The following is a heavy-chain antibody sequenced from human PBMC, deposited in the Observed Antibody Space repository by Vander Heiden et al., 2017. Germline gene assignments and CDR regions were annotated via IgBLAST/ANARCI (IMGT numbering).Heavy chain of an antibody. CDR1: GGSMGNYY. D-gene: IGHD3-22*01. CDR2: IYTGGST. Sequence: QVQLQESGPGLVRPSETLSLTCAVSGGSMGNYYWTWLRQPAGKALEWLGRIYTGGSTNYNPSLKSRVTMSVATSKNQFSLKLTSVTAADTAVYYCVGNYYDSRVYYFIDSWGQGTLVTVS. V-gene: IGHV4-4*07. CDR3: VGNYYDSRVYYFIDS. J-gene: IGHJ4*02.